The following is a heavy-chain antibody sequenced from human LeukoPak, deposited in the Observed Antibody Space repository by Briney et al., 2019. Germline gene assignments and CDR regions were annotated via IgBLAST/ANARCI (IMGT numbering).Heavy chain of an antibody. Sequence: SQTLSLTCAISGDSVSSNSAAWNWIRQSPSRCLEWLGRTYYRSKWYNDYAVSVKSRITINPDTSKNQFSLQLNSVTPEDTAVYYCARVVQVYCSSTSCYVGAFDIWGQGTMVTVSS. CDR2: TYYRSKWYN. J-gene: IGHJ3*02. V-gene: IGHV6-1*01. CDR1: GDSVSSNSAA. CDR3: ARVVQVYCSSTSCYVGAFDI. D-gene: IGHD2-2*01.